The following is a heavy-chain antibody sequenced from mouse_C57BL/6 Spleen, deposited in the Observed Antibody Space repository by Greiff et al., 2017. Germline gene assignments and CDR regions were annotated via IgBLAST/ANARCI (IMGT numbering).Heavy chain of an antibody. Sequence: QVHVKQPGAELVKPGASVKMSCKASGYTFTSYWITWVKQRPGQGLEWIGDIYPGSGSTNYNEKFKSKATLTVDTSSSTAYMQLSSLTSEDSAVYYCARCASSGYWFAYWGQGTLVTVSA. CDR3: ARCASSGYWFAY. CDR1: GYTFTSYW. CDR2: IYPGSGST. J-gene: IGHJ3*01. D-gene: IGHD3-2*02. V-gene: IGHV1-55*01.